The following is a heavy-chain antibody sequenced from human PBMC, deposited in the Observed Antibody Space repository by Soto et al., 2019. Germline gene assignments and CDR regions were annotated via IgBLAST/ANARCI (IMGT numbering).Heavy chain of an antibody. CDR1: GGSVSSGSYY. D-gene: IGHD3-10*01. CDR2: IYYSGST. Sequence: SETLSLTCTVSGGSVSSGSYYWSWIRQPPGKGLEWIGYIYYSGSTNYNPSLKSRVTISVDTSKNQFSLKLSSVTAADTAVYYCARGTHYGSGSYYNLPLLDYWGQGTLVTVSS. V-gene: IGHV4-61*01. CDR3: ARGTHYGSGSYYNLPLLDY. J-gene: IGHJ4*02.